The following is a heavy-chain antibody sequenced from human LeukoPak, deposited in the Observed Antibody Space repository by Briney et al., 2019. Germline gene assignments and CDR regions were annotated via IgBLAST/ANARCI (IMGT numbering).Heavy chain of an antibody. CDR1: GYTFTGYY. V-gene: IGHV1-2*02. J-gene: IGHJ5*02. D-gene: IGHD2-2*01. CDR2: INPNSGGT. Sequence: GASVKVSCKASGYTFTGYYMHWVRQAPGQGLEWIGWINPNSGGTNYAQKFQGRVTMTRDTSISTAYMELSRLRSDDTAVYYCARDTSSFSQGWFDPWGQGTLVTVSS. CDR3: ARDTSSFSQGWFDP.